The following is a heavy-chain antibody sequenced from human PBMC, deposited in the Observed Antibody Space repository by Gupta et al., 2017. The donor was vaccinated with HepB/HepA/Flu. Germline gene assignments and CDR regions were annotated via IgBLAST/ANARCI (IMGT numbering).Heavy chain of an antibody. CDR1: GGSISSGGYY. V-gene: IGHV4-31*03. D-gene: IGHD3-3*01. Sequence: QVQLQESGPGLVKPSQTLSLTCTFSGGSISSGGYYWSWIRQHPGKGLEWIGYIYYSGSTYYNPSLKSRVTISVDTSKNQFSLKLSSVTAADTAVYYCARAYVLDFWTPGDAFDIWGQGTMVTVSS. CDR2: IYYSGST. J-gene: IGHJ3*02. CDR3: ARAYVLDFWTPGDAFDI.